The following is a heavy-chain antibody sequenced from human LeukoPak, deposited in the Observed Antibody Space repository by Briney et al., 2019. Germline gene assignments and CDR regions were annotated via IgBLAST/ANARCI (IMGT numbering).Heavy chain of an antibody. CDR2: IYTSGST. CDR3: ARHSYNSGLRPFFDY. J-gene: IGHJ4*02. V-gene: IGHV4-61*02. D-gene: IGHD6-19*01. Sequence: PSETLSLTCTASGGSISSGSYYWSWIRQPAGKGLEWIGRIYTSGSTNYNPSLKSRVTISADMSKNQFSLKLSSVAAADTAVYYCARHSYNSGLRPFFDYWGQGTLVTVSS. CDR1: GGSISSGSYY.